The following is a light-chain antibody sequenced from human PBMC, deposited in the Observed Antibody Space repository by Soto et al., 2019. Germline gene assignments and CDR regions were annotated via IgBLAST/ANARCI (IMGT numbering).Light chain of an antibody. CDR3: SSYTSSSTYV. V-gene: IGLV2-14*01. J-gene: IGLJ1*01. CDR1: SSDVGGSNY. Sequence: QSALTRPASVSGSRGQSITISCTGTSSDVGGSNYVSWYQQDPGKAPKLMIFEVSNRPSGVSNRFSGSKSGNTASLTIAGLQAEHVAHYYFSSYTSSSTYVFGPGTKVTVL. CDR2: EVS.